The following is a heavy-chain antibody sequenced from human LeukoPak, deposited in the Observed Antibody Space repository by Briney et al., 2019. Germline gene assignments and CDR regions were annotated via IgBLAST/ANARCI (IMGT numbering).Heavy chain of an antibody. D-gene: IGHD5-18*01. CDR1: GFTFSNYA. CDR2: MSGSGGST. Sequence: PGGSLRLSCAASGFTFSNYAMSWVRQAPGKGLEWVSAMSGSGGSTYYADSVKGRFTISRDNSKNTLYLQMNSLRAEDTAVYYCAKFIQPHYYYGMDVWGQGTTVTVSS. V-gene: IGHV3-23*01. CDR3: AKFIQPHYYYGMDV. J-gene: IGHJ6*02.